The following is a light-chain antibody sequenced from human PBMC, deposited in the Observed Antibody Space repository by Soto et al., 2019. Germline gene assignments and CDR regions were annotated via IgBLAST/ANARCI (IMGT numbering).Light chain of an antibody. CDR1: QSVGSN. Sequence: DIVMTQSPDTLSVSPGETATLSCRASQSVGSNLAWYQQKPGQVPRLLISDASTRAAGLPARFSGSGSGTEFTLTISSLQSEDFAVYYCQQSNNWPKTFGPGTKVEIK. CDR3: QQSNNWPKT. V-gene: IGKV3-15*01. CDR2: DAS. J-gene: IGKJ1*01.